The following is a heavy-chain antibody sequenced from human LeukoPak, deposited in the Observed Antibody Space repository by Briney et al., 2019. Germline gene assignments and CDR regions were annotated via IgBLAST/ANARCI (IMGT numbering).Heavy chain of an antibody. CDR1: GFTFSGYG. CDR2: IWYDGSNK. Sequence: GRSLRLSCAASGFTFSGYGMHWVRQAPGKGLEWVAVIWYDGSNKYYADSVKGRFTISRDNSKNTLYLQMNSLRAEDTAVYYCARDKPPPYYYDSSGIFDYWGQGTLVTVSS. D-gene: IGHD3-22*01. J-gene: IGHJ4*02. CDR3: ARDKPPPYYYDSSGIFDY. V-gene: IGHV3-33*01.